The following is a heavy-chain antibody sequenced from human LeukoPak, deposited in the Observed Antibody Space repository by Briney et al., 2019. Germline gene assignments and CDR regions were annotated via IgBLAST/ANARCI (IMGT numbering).Heavy chain of an antibody. CDR2: INHSGST. Sequence: SETLSLTCAVYGGSFSGYYWSWIRQPPGKGLEWIGEINHSGSTNYNPSLKSRVTISVDTSKNQFSLKLSSVTAADTAVYYCACGIAVAGTSRTFDYWGQGTLVTVSS. J-gene: IGHJ4*02. D-gene: IGHD6-19*01. CDR3: ACGIAVAGTSRTFDY. CDR1: GGSFSGYY. V-gene: IGHV4-34*01.